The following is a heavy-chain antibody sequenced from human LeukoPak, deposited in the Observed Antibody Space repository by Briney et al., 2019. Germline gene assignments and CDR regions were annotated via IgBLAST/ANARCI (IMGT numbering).Heavy chain of an antibody. D-gene: IGHD2-2*01. CDR2: IYHTGST. CDR1: GGSISSGGYY. V-gene: IGHV4-61*08. CDR3: ARESYCSSTSCYEKRPDY. Sequence: SETLSLTCTVSGGSISSGGYYWSWIRQPPGKGLEWIGYIYHTGSTNYNPSLKSRVTISVDTSKNQFSLKLSSVTAADTAVYYCARESYCSSTSCYEKRPDYWGQGTLVTVSS. J-gene: IGHJ4*02.